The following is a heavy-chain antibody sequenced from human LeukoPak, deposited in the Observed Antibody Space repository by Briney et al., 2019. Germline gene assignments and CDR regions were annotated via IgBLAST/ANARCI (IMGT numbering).Heavy chain of an antibody. Sequence: PGGSLRLSCAASGFTFDDYGMSWVRQAPGKGLEWVSYITNNGSTIYYADSVKGRFTISRDKAENSLYLQMNSLRAEDTAIYYCARDQWLAYYYHGMDVWGQGTTVTVSS. CDR2: ITNNGSTI. D-gene: IGHD6-19*01. V-gene: IGHV3-48*01. CDR1: GFTFDDYG. J-gene: IGHJ6*02. CDR3: ARDQWLAYYYHGMDV.